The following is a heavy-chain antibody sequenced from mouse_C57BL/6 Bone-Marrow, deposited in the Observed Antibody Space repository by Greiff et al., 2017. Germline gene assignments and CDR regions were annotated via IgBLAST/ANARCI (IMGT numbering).Heavy chain of an antibody. CDR1: GFSLTSYG. Sequence: VKLVESGPGLVAPSQSLSISCTVSGFSLTSYGVDWVRQSPGKGLAWLGVIWGVGSTNYNSALKSRLSISKDNSKSQVFLKMNSLQTDDTAMYYCASRSNYHDYAMDYWGQGTSVTVSS. J-gene: IGHJ4*01. D-gene: IGHD2-5*01. CDR3: ASRSNYHDYAMDY. CDR2: IWGVGST. V-gene: IGHV2-6*01.